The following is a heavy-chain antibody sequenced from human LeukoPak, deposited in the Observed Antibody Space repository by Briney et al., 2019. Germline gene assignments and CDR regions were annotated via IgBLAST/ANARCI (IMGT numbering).Heavy chain of an antibody. J-gene: IGHJ4*02. Sequence: GGSLRLSCAASGFTFSSFGMHWVRQAPGKGLECLAVIWYDGSQRYHADSVKGRFTISRDNSKNTVYLQMNSLRAEDTALYYCARYRSGTNDYWGRGTLVFVSS. CDR2: IWYDGSQR. D-gene: IGHD1-14*01. CDR1: GFTFSSFG. CDR3: ARYRSGTNDY. V-gene: IGHV3-33*01.